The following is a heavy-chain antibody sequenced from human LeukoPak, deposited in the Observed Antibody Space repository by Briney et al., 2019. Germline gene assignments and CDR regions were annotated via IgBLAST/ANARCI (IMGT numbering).Heavy chain of an antibody. CDR2: IYYSGST. V-gene: IGHV4-39*01. Sequence: SETLSLTCTVSGGSISSSSYYWGWIRQPPGKGLEWIGSIYYSGSTYYNPSLKSRVTISVDTSKNQFSLKLSSVTAADTAVYYCARNPGNYYDFWSGYYTSSWFDPWGQGTLVTVSS. D-gene: IGHD3-3*01. CDR3: ARNPGNYYDFWSGYYTSSWFDP. CDR1: GGSISSSSYY. J-gene: IGHJ5*02.